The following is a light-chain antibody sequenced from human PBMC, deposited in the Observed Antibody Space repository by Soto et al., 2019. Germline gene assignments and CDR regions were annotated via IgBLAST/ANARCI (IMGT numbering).Light chain of an antibody. CDR1: QSVSSSY. CDR2: GAS. J-gene: IGKJ3*01. Sequence: EIVLTQSPGTLSLSPGERATLSCRASQSVSSSYLAWYQQKPGQAPRLIIYGASSRATGIPDRFSGSGYGTDFTLTISSLEYEDFAVYEGQQYGSAPLLTFGPGTKADIK. CDR3: QQYGSAPLLT. V-gene: IGKV3-20*01.